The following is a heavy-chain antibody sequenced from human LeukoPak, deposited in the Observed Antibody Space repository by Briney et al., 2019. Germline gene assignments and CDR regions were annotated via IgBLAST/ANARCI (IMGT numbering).Heavy chain of an antibody. D-gene: IGHD2-2*02. CDR1: GFTFSSYA. CDR2: ISYDGSNK. CDR3: ARDPRLTWIPISPHFDY. V-gene: IGHV3-30-3*01. J-gene: IGHJ4*02. Sequence: PGRSLRLSCAASGFTFSSYAMHWVRQAPGKGLEWVAVISYDGSNKYYADSVKGRFTISRDNSKNTLYLQMNSLRAEDTAVYYCARDPRLTWIPISPHFDYWGQGTLVTVSS.